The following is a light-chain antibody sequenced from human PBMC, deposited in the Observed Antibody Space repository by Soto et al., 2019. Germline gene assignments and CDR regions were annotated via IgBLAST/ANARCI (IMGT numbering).Light chain of an antibody. Sequence: QSALTQPPSVSGSPGQSVTISCSGTSSDVGSYNRVSWYQQAPGTAPKVMIYEVSNRPSGVPDRFSGSKSGDTASLAISGVQPEDEADYYCDSSTSSPTYVFGPGTKLTL. V-gene: IGLV2-18*02. CDR3: DSSTSSPTYV. CDR1: SSDVGSYNR. J-gene: IGLJ1*01. CDR2: EVS.